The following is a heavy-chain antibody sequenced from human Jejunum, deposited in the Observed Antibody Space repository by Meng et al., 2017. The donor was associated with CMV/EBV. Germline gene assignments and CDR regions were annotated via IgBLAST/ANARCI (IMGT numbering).Heavy chain of an antibody. J-gene: IGHJ4*02. Sequence: QVQLVQSGAEVKKPGASVKASCKASGYTFTNNLIHWVRQAPGQGLEWMGALNPTGGFTTYAQKFQGRVTMTRDTSTSTVYMDLSSLKSEDTAIYYCARRSSNYYGFDSWGQGTLVTVSS. CDR2: LNPTGGFT. CDR1: GYTFTNNL. CDR3: ARRSSNYYGFDS. V-gene: IGHV1-46*01. D-gene: IGHD3-22*01.